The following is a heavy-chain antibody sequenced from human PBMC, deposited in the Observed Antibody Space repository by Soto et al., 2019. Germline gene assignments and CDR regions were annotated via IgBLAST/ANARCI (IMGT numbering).Heavy chain of an antibody. D-gene: IGHD2-2*01. Sequence: QVQLQQWGAGLLKPSETLSLTCAVYGGSFSSYYWSWIRQPPGKGLEWIGQINHYGSTHYNPSLKSRVTISVDTSKNHFSLRLSSVTAADTAMYYCATHCSSTSCYYTFDPWGQGTLVTVSS. CDR2: INHYGST. CDR3: ATHCSSTSCYYTFDP. CDR1: GGSFSSYY. V-gene: IGHV4-34*01. J-gene: IGHJ5*02.